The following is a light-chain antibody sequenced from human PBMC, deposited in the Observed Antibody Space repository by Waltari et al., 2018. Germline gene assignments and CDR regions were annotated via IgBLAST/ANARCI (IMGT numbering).Light chain of an antibody. J-gene: IGKJ4*01. V-gene: IGKV1-39*01. CDR3: QQSHSAPLA. Sequence: DIQMTQSPSSLSSSVGDRVTITCRASRAITNYVNWYQQRPGLAQKLLIYAASTLQGGVPTRFSGSGSGTYFTLTISSLQIEDFATYYCQQSHSAPLAFGGGTRLEI. CDR1: RAITNY. CDR2: AAS.